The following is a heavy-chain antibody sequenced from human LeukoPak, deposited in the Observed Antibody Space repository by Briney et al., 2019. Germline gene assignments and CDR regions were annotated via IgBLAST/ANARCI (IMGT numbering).Heavy chain of an antibody. CDR1: GGPISSYY. D-gene: IGHD4-17*01. V-gene: IGHV4-59*12. CDR2: IYYSGST. J-gene: IGHJ5*02. CDR3: ARGGNDYGDPRRFDP. Sequence: NPSETLSLTCTVSGGPISSYYWSWIRQPPGKGLEWIGYIYYSGSTNYNPSLKSRVTMSVDTSKNQFSLKLSSVTAADTAVYYCARGGNDYGDPRRFDPWGQGTLVTVSS.